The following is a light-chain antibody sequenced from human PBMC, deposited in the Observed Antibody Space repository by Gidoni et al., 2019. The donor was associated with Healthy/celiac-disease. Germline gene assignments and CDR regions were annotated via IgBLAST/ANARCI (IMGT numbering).Light chain of an antibody. CDR2: DDS. CDR1: KSGTQS. J-gene: IGLJ1*01. CDR3: QVWDSSSDHPWV. Sequence: SFVLTQLPAVSVAPGQTATITCGGDKSGTQSVHWYQQKPGHAPVLVVYDDSDRPSGSPERFSGSKSGNTATLTITRVEAGDEAEYYCQVWDSSSDHPWVFGTGTRVTVL. V-gene: IGLV3-21*02.